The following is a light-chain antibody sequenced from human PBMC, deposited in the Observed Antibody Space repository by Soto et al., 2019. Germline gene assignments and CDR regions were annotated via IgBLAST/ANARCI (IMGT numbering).Light chain of an antibody. J-gene: IGKJ2*01. V-gene: IGKV1-39*01. CDR1: QSISSY. CDR2: AAS. CDR3: KQSYSTPYT. Sequence: IQMTQSPSSLSASVGDRVTITCRASQSISSYLNWYQQKPGKAPKLLIYAASSLQSGVPSRFSGSGSGTDFTLTISSLQPEDFATYSCKQSYSTPYTFGQGTKLEIK.